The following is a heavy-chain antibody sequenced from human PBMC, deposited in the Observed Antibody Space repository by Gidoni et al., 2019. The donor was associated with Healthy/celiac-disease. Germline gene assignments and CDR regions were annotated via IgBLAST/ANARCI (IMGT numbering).Heavy chain of an antibody. J-gene: IGHJ3*02. CDR1: GGTFRSYA. V-gene: IGHV1-69*01. D-gene: IGHD3-22*01. CDR3: ARDKANQYDSSGYYYDAFDI. Sequence: QVQLVQSGAEVKKHVSSVKVSCKASGGTFRSYAISWVRQAPGHGREWMGGIIPIFGKANYAKKFQGRVTITADESTSTAYMELSSLRSEDTAVYYCARDKANQYDSSGYYYDAFDIWGQGTMVTVSS. CDR2: IIPIFGKA.